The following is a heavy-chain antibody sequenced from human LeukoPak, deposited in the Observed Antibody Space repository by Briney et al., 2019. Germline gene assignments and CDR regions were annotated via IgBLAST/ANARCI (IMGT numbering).Heavy chain of an antibody. Sequence: GGSLRLSCAASGFTFSSYAMNWVRQAPGKGLEWVSVISGSGSRTYYAGSVKGRFTISRDNSKNTLSLQMNSLRVEDTAVYYCAKETKTRGGPIDYWGQGTLVTVSS. V-gene: IGHV3-23*01. CDR3: AKETKTRGGPIDY. J-gene: IGHJ4*02. CDR1: GFTFSSYA. CDR2: ISGSGSRT. D-gene: IGHD2-2*01.